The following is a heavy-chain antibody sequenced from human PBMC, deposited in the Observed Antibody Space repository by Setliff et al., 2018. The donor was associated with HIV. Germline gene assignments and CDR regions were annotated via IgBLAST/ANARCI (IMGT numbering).Heavy chain of an antibody. CDR2: IWSDGSNK. Sequence: PGGSLRLSCAASGFTFSSYGMHWVRQATGKGLEWVAVIWSDGSNKYYADSVTGRFTISRDKSKNTLYLKMNSLRAEDTAVYYCAKESPRAGYSVFDYWGQGTLVTVSS. V-gene: IGHV3-33*03. CDR3: AKESPRAGYSVFDY. D-gene: IGHD5-18*01. J-gene: IGHJ4*02. CDR1: GFTFSSYG.